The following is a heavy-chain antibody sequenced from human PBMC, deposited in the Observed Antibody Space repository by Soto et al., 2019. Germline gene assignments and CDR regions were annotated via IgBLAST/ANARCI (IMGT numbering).Heavy chain of an antibody. J-gene: IGHJ4*02. Sequence: GGSLRLSCAASGFTFSSYGMHWVRQTPGKGLEWVAIIWFDGSNEHYGDSVKGRFTISRDNSKNTLFLQMNSLRAEDTAVYYCARGRGYSYGSRDYYMDQWGQGTLVTVSS. CDR3: ARGRGYSYGSRDYYMDQ. CDR1: GFTFSSYG. V-gene: IGHV3-33*01. CDR2: IWFDGSNE. D-gene: IGHD5-18*01.